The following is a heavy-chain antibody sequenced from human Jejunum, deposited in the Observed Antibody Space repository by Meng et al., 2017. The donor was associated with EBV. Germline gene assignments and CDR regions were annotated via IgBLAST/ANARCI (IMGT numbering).Heavy chain of an antibody. J-gene: IGHJ4*02. CDR3: ARLFCGDDCFSTYYFDS. D-gene: IGHD2-21*01. CDR2: IIPVFGTA. Sequence: QRELGQVGAGAHNPGSSGKRSCKPSGDPFPSHGFGWVLLAPGQGPEWLGGIIPVFGTANYPLRFQDRVTITADKSTNTGYMELGGLRSDDTAVYYCARLFCGDDCFSTYYFDSWGQGTLVTVSS. CDR1: GDPFPSHG. V-gene: IGHV1-69*06.